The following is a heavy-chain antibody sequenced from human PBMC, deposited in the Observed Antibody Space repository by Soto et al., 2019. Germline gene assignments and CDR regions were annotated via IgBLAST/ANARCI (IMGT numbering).Heavy chain of an antibody. Sequence: QVQLVQSGAEVKKPGASVKVSCKASGYTFTSYGISWVRQAPGQGLEWMGWISAYNGNTNYAQKLQGRVTMTTDTSTSTAYMELRSLRSDDTAVYYCARVRIQYYYYYYGMDVWGQGTTVTVSS. CDR3: ARVRIQYYYYYYGMDV. CDR2: ISAYNGNT. J-gene: IGHJ6*02. D-gene: IGHD5-18*01. CDR1: GYTFTSYG. V-gene: IGHV1-18*01.